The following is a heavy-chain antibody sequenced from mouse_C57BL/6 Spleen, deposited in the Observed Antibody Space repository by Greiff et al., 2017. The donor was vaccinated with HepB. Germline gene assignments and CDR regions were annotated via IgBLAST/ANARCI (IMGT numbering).Heavy chain of an antibody. Sequence: QVQLQQPGAELVKPGASVKLSCKASGYTFTSYWMQWVKQRPGQGLEWIGEIDPSDSYTNYNQKFKGKATLTVDTSSSTAYMQLSSLTSEDSAVYYCANYPYWGQGTLVTVSA. CDR1: GYTFTSYW. CDR2: IDPSDSYT. J-gene: IGHJ3*01. CDR3: ANYPY. V-gene: IGHV1-50*01. D-gene: IGHD5-5*01.